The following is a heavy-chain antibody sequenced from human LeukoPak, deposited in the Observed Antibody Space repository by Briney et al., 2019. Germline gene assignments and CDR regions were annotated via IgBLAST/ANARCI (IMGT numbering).Heavy chain of an antibody. Sequence: SETLSLTCAVYGGSFSGYYWSWIRQPPGKGLEWIGEINHSGSTNYNPSLKSRVTISVDTSKNQFSLKLSSVTAADTAVYYCARGPYYYGSGSYPARYYYYYYMDVWGKGTTVTVSS. CDR2: INHSGST. CDR3: ARGPYYYGSGSYPARYYYYYYMDV. CDR1: GGSFSGYY. J-gene: IGHJ6*03. V-gene: IGHV4-34*01. D-gene: IGHD3-10*01.